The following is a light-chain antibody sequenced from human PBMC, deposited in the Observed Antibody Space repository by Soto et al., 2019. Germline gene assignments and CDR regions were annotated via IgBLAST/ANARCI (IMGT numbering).Light chain of an antibody. CDR1: QSISDS. CDR3: QQYNGYWT. V-gene: IGKV1-5*03. Sequence: DIQMTQSPSTLSASVGDRVTITCRASQSISDSLAWYQQKPGKAPKLLIYEASSLKSGVPSRFSGSRSETENTLTISSLQPDDFATYYCQQYNGYWTFGQGTKVEIK. J-gene: IGKJ1*01. CDR2: EAS.